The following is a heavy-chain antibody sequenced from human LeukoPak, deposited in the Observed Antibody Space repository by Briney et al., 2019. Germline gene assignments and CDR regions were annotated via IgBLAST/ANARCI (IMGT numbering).Heavy chain of an antibody. D-gene: IGHD4/OR15-4a*01. V-gene: IGHV4-4*07. CDR1: GGSISSYY. J-gene: IGHJ4*02. Sequence: SETLSLTCTVSGGSISSYYWSWIRQPARKGLEWIGRIYTSGSTNYNPSLTSRVTMSLDTSKNQFSLKLSSVTAPDTPVYYCAREGGANRPLDYGGQGTVVTVS. CDR2: IYTSGST. CDR3: AREGGANRPLDY.